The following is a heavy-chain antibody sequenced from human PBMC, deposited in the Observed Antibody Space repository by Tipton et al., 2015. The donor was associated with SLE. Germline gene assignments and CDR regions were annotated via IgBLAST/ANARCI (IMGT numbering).Heavy chain of an antibody. J-gene: IGHJ4*01. V-gene: IGHV4-4*07. CDR1: GGPISSYD. D-gene: IGHD5-18*01. CDR2: IYTSGYS. CDR3: VNTENDY. Sequence: TLSLTCTVFGGPISSYDWTWIRQPAGKGLEWIGRIYTSGYSNYNPSLKSRVTMSVDTSKNQFSLKLISVTAADTAMYYCVNTENDYWGQGTLVTVSS.